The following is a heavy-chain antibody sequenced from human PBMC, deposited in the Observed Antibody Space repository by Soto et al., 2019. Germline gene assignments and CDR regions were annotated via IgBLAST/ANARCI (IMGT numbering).Heavy chain of an antibody. CDR3: ARGGQGFGDEAFDI. CDR2: IIPIFVTA. Sequence: SVKVSCKASVCTFSSYAISWVRLAPGQGLEWMGGIIPIFVTANYAQKFQGRVTITADKSTSTASLELSSLRSEDKAVYYCARGGQGFGDEAFDIWGQGTMVTVSS. V-gene: IGHV1-69*06. J-gene: IGHJ3*02. CDR1: VCTFSSYA. D-gene: IGHD3-16*01.